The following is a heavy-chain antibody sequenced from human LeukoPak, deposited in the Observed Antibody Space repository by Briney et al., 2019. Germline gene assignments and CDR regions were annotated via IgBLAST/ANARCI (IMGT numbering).Heavy chain of an antibody. V-gene: IGHV3-30*18. CDR3: AKAPETYYYDSSGYYSGD. CDR1: GFTFSSYG. CDR2: ISYDGSNK. Sequence: GGSLRLSCAASGFTFSSYGMHWVRQAPGKGLEWVAVISYDGSNKYYADSVKGRFTISRDNSKNTLYQQMNSLRAEDTAVYYCAKAPETYYYDSSGYYSGDWGQGTLVTVSS. J-gene: IGHJ4*02. D-gene: IGHD3-22*01.